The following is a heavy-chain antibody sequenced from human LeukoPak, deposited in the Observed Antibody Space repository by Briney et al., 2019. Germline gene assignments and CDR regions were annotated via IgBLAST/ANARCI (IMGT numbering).Heavy chain of an antibody. V-gene: IGHV4-59*01. J-gene: IGHJ6*02. D-gene: IGHD4-11*01. CDR3: ARTRGSNYYYDMDV. Sequence: SETLSLTCTVSGGFISSDYWSWIRQPPGKGLEWIGYVYYSGSTSYNPSLKSRVTISLDTSKNQFSLKLSSVTAADTAVYYCARTRGSNYYYDMDVWGQGTTVTVSS. CDR2: VYYSGST. CDR1: GGFISSDY.